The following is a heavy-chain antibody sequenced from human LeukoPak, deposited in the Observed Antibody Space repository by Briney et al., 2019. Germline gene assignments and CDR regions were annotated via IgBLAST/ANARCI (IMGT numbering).Heavy chain of an antibody. J-gene: IGHJ4*02. CDR2: ISWNSGSI. CDR3: AKISTVGGFDY. Sequence: GGSLRLSCAASGFTFDDYAMHWVRQAPGKGLEWVSGISWNSGSIGYADSVKGRFTISRDNAKNSLYLQMNSLRAEDTALYYCAKISTVGGFDYWGQGTLVTVSS. D-gene: IGHD2-15*01. V-gene: IGHV3-9*01. CDR1: GFTFDDYA.